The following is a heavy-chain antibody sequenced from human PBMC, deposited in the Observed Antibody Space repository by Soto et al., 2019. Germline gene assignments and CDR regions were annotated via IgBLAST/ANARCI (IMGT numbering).Heavy chain of an antibody. J-gene: IGHJ4*02. CDR1: VGSFSGYY. CDR2: INHSGST. Sequence: TLSLTCAVYVGSFSGYYWSWIRQPPGKGLEWIGEINHSGSTNYNPSLKSRVTISVDTSKNQFSLKLSSVTAADTAVYYCARGRGFYDYVWGSYRYMPHFDYWGQGTLVTVSS. D-gene: IGHD3-16*02. CDR3: ARGRGFYDYVWGSYRYMPHFDY. V-gene: IGHV4-34*01.